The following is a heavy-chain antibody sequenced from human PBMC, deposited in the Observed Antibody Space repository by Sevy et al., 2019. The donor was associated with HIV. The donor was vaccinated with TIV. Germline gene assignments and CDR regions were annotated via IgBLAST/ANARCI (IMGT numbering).Heavy chain of an antibody. V-gene: IGHV3-48*02. J-gene: IGHJ6*02. CDR2: ISSSSSTI. CDR1: GFTFSSYS. Sequence: GGSLRLSCAASGFTFSSYSMNWVRQAPGKGLEWVSYISSSSSTIYYADSVKGRFTISRDNAKNSLYLQMNSLRDEDTAVYCCARDRRGSYYYYGMDVWGQGTTVTVSS. D-gene: IGHD3-16*01. CDR3: ARDRRGSYYYYGMDV.